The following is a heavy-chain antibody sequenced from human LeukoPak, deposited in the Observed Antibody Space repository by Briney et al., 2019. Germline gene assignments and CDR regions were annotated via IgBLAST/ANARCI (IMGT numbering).Heavy chain of an antibody. V-gene: IGHV1-69*04. CDR3: ARSPSSGDPGA. CDR2: IIPILGIA. Sequence: ASVKVSCKASGGTFSSYAISWVRQAPGQGLEWMGRIIPILGIANYAQKFQGRVTITADKSTSTAYMELSSLRSEDTAVYYCARSPSSGDPGAWGQGTLVTVSS. CDR1: GGTFSSYA. D-gene: IGHD4-17*01. J-gene: IGHJ5*02.